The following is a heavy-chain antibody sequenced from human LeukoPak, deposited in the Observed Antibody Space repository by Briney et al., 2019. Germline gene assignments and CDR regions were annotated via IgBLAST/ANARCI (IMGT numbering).Heavy chain of an antibody. CDR1: GYSFTSYW. CDR3: ARPGVNCSSTSCYGNYFDY. D-gene: IGHD2-2*01. CDR2: IDPSDSYT. V-gene: IGHV5-10-1*01. Sequence: NHGESLKISCKGSGYSFTSYWIRWVRPMPGEGLEWMGRIDPSDSYTNYSPSFQGHVTISADKSISTAYLQWSSLKASDTAMYYCARPGVNCSSTSCYGNYFDYWGQGTLVTVSS. J-gene: IGHJ4*02.